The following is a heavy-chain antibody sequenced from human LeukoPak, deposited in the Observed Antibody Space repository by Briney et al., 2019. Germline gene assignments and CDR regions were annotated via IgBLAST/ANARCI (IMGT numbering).Heavy chain of an antibody. CDR3: ARGPGSNSPYHFDL. CDR2: INIYNGNT. V-gene: IGHV1-18*01. CDR1: AYTFSSYG. Sequence: EASVTVSCKASAYTFSSYGINWVRQAPGQGLEWMGWINIYNGNTNYAQNLHDRVTMTTDTSTSTTYMELRSLRSDDTAVYYCARGPGSNSPYHFDLWGQGTLVTVSS. J-gene: IGHJ4*02. D-gene: IGHD3-16*01.